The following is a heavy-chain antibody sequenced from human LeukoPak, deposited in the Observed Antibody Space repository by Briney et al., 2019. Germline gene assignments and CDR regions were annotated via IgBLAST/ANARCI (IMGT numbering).Heavy chain of an antibody. D-gene: IGHD6-6*01. CDR1: GYTFTGYY. V-gene: IGHV1-2*02. CDR2: INPNSGGT. J-gene: IGHJ4*02. CDR3: ARDLLGYIAAGY. Sequence: GASVKVSCKAPGYTFTGYYMHWVRQAPGQGLEWMGWINPNSGGTNYAQKFQGRVTMTRDTSISTAYMELSRLRSDDTAVYYCARDLLGYIAAGYWGQGTLVTVSS.